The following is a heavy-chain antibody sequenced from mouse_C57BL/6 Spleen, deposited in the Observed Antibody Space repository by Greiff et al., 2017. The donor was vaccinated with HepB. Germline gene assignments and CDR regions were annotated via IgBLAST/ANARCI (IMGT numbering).Heavy chain of an antibody. D-gene: IGHD1-1*01. CDR3: ARSSNDGSTKGWVYFDV. J-gene: IGHJ1*03. CDR1: GFNIKDYY. V-gene: IGHV14-2*01. CDR2: IDPEDGET. Sequence: DVQLVESGAELVKPGASVKLSCTASGFNIKDYYMHWVKQRTEQGLEWIGRIDPEDGETKYAPKFQGKATITADTSSNTAYLQLSSLTSENTSVYYCARSSNDGSTKGWVYFDVWGTGTTVTVAS.